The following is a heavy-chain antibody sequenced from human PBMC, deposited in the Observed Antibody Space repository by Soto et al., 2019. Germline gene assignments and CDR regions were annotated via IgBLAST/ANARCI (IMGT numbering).Heavy chain of an antibody. D-gene: IGHD6-13*01. V-gene: IGHV3-48*01. CDR3: ARQPERIAEIGWFAP. J-gene: IGHJ5*02. Sequence: EVQLVESGGGLVQPGGSLRLSCAASGFTFSSYSMNWVRQAPGKGLEWVSYISSSSSTIYYADSVKGRFTISRDNAKNSLYLQMNRLRAEDTAVYYCARQPERIAEIGWFAPWGQGTLVTVSS. CDR2: ISSSSSTI. CDR1: GFTFSSYS.